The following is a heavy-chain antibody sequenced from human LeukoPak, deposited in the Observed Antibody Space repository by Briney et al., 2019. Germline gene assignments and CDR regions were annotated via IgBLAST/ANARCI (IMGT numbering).Heavy chain of an antibody. V-gene: IGHV4-39*01. CDR3: ASPGYCSGGSCLDGKDV. Sequence: PSETLSLTCTVSGGSISSSSYYWGWIRQPPGKGLEWIGSIYYSGSTYYNPSLKSRVTISVDTSKNQFSLKLSSVTAADTAVYYCASPGYCSGGSCLDGKDVWGQGTTVTVSS. J-gene: IGHJ6*02. CDR2: IYYSGST. CDR1: GGSISSSSYY. D-gene: IGHD2-15*01.